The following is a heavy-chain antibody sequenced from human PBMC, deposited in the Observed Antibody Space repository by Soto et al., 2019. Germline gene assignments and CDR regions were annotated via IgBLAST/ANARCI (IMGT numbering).Heavy chain of an antibody. CDR3: ATKIAAALGYTWLDP. Sequence: QVQLVQSGAEVKKPGSSVKVSCKASGGTFSSYAISWVRQAPGQGLEWMGGIIPIFGTANYAQKFQGRVTVTADESTRTAYTELSTLRSEDTAVYYCATKIAAALGYTWLDPWGQGTLVTGSS. V-gene: IGHV1-69*12. CDR2: IIPIFGTA. D-gene: IGHD6-13*01. CDR1: GGTFSSYA. J-gene: IGHJ5*02.